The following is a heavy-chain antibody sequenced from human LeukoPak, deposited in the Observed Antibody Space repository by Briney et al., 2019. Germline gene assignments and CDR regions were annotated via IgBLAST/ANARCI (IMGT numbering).Heavy chain of an antibody. CDR2: IYYSGST. D-gene: IGHD6-19*01. Sequence: SETLSLTCTVSGGSISSYYWSWIRQPPGKGLEWIGYIYYSGSTNYNPSLKSRVTISVDTSKNQFSLKLSSVTAADTVVYYCAKAGHIAVAGTELDYWGQGTLVTVSS. CDR3: AKAGHIAVAGTELDY. J-gene: IGHJ4*02. CDR1: GGSISSYY. V-gene: IGHV4-59*01.